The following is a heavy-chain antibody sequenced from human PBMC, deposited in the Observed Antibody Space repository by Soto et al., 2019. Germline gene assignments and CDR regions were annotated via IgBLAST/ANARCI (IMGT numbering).Heavy chain of an antibody. CDR1: GFTFSSYA. D-gene: IGHD1-26*01. V-gene: IGHV3-23*01. J-gene: IGHJ4*02. CDR2: ISGSGGST. CDR3: AKGWVRIVGAKTGAAYYVDY. Sequence: EVQLLESGGGLVQPGGSLRLSCAASGFTFSSYAMSWVRQAPGKRLEWVSAISGSGGSTYYADSVKGRFTISRENSKNTLYLQMNSLRAEDTAVHYCAKGWVRIVGAKTGAAYYVDYSGQGTLVTVSS.